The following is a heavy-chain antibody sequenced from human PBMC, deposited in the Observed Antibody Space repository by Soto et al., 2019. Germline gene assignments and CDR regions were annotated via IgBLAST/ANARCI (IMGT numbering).Heavy chain of an antibody. Sequence: SETLSLTCTVSGGSISNAAYSLSWIRQPPGKGLEWIGYIYPSGMPFYNPSLRSRVTISIDRSNDQFSLNLKSVTAADTAVYYCARERGGYGLFDSWGQGTLFTVSS. V-gene: IGHV4-30-2*01. CDR3: ARERGGYGLFDS. D-gene: IGHD5-18*01. CDR1: GGSISNAAYS. J-gene: IGHJ4*02. CDR2: IYPSGMP.